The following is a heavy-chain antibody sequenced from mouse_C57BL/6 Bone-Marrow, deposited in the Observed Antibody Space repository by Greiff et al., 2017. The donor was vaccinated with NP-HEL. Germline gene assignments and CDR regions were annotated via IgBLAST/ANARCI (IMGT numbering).Heavy chain of an antibody. J-gene: IGHJ2*01. V-gene: IGHV1-80*01. CDR3: AREGSYYGSSYDYFDY. D-gene: IGHD1-1*01. Sequence: QVQLKESGAELVKPGASVKISCKASGYAFSSYWMNWVKQRPGKGLEWIGQIYPGDGDTNYNGKFKGKATLTADKSSSTAYMQLSSLTSEDSAVYFCAREGSYYGSSYDYFDYWGQGTTLTVSS. CDR2: IYPGDGDT. CDR1: GYAFSSYW.